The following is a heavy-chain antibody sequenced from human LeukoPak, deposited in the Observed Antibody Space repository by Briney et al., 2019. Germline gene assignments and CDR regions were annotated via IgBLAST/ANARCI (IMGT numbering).Heavy chain of an antibody. CDR3: ARITVVITYFDY. CDR2: ISYDETNK. V-gene: IGHV3-30-3*01. J-gene: IGHJ4*02. D-gene: IGHD3-22*01. CDR1: GFSFSSYA. Sequence: GRSRRLSCAASGFSFSSYAMHWVRQAPGKGLEWVAVISYDETNKYYADSVKGRFTISRDNAKNSLYLQMNSLIAEDTAVYYCARITVVITYFDYWGQGALVTVSS.